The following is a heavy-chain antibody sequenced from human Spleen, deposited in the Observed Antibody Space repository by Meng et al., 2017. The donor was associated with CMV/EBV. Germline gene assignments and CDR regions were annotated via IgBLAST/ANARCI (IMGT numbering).Heavy chain of an antibody. CDR2: IVPLFGPV. CDR3: ARRYCSSTTCSNTLDF. CDR1: GGTFRRYS. Sequence: GGTFRRYSITWVRQAPGQGLESLGRIVPLFGPVNYAQKFQGRVTITADESSTTAYLELRSLRSEDTAIYYCARRYCSSTTCSNTLDFWGQGTLVTVSS. J-gene: IGHJ4*02. D-gene: IGHD2-2*01. V-gene: IGHV1-69*15.